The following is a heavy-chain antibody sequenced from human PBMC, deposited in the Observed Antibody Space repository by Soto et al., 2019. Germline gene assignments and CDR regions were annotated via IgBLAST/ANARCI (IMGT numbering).Heavy chain of an antibody. Sequence: SETLSLTCAVYGGSFSGYYWSWIRQPPGKGLEWIGEINRSGSTNYNPSLKSRVTISVDTSKNQFSLKLSSVTAADTAVYYCARGGGTIGGAFDIWGQGTMVTVSS. D-gene: IGHD1-26*01. J-gene: IGHJ3*02. CDR1: GGSFSGYY. CDR2: INRSGST. CDR3: ARGGGTIGGAFDI. V-gene: IGHV4-34*01.